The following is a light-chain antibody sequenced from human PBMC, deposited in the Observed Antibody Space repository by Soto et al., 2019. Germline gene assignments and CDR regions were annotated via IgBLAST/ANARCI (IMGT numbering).Light chain of an antibody. Sequence: QSVLTQSPSAPGTPGQGATISCSGSTSNIETNTVNWYQQLPGTAPKLLIYGDNQRPSGVPDRFSGSKSGTSASLAISGLQSEDEADYYCAAWDDSLNGYVFAAGTKVTVL. CDR2: GDN. J-gene: IGLJ1*01. V-gene: IGLV1-44*01. CDR1: TSNIETNT. CDR3: AAWDDSLNGYV.